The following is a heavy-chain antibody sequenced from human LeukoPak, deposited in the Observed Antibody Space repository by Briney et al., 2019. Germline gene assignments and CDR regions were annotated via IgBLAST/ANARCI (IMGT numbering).Heavy chain of an antibody. CDR2: IYHSGST. Sequence: SETLSLTCAVSGYSISSGYYWGWIRQPPGKGLEWIGSIYHSGSTYYNPSLKSRVTISVDTSKNQFSLKLSSVTAADTAVYYCARSNLARYCSSTSCYKGGRGTFDYWGQGTLVTVSS. V-gene: IGHV4-38-2*01. CDR3: ARSNLARYCSSTSCYKGGRGTFDY. CDR1: GYSISSGYY. J-gene: IGHJ4*02. D-gene: IGHD2-2*02.